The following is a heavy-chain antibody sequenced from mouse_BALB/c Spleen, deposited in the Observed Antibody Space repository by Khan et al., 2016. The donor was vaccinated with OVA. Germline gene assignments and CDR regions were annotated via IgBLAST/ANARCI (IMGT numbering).Heavy chain of an antibody. Sequence: LQQSGSELVSPGASVKLSCKTSGYTFSTYWMHWVKQRPGQGLKWIGNIYPGSGSPNYDEKFKSKATLTVDTSSTTAYMQLSSLTSEDSAVYYCTRGTMAPYVMDYWGQGTSVTVSS. CDR3: TRGTMAPYVMDY. CDR2: IYPGSGSP. J-gene: IGHJ4*01. CDR1: GYTFSTYW. D-gene: IGHD1-1*02. V-gene: IGHV1S22*01.